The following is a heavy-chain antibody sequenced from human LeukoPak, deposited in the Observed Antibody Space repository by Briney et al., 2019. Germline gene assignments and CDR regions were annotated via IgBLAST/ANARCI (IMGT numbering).Heavy chain of an antibody. CDR1: GGSISSGGYS. V-gene: IGHV4-30-4*07. CDR3: ARFPHYYDSSNSYVRFYFDY. Sequence: TLSLTCAVSGGSISSGGYSWSWIRQPPGKGLEWIGYIYYSGSTNYNPSLKSRVTISVDTSKNQFSLKLSSVTAADTAVYYCARFPHYYDSSNSYVRFYFDYWAQGSLVTVSS. J-gene: IGHJ4*02. CDR2: IYYSGST. D-gene: IGHD3-22*01.